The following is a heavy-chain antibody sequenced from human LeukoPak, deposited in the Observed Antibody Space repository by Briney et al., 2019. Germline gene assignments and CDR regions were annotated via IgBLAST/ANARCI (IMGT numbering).Heavy chain of an antibody. J-gene: IGHJ4*02. CDR2: IYTSGST. CDR3: ARSGLGPFDY. Sequence: PSQTLSLTCTVSGGSISSRSYYWSWIRQPAGKGLEWIGRIYTSGSTNYNPSLKSRVTLSVDTSRNQFSLKLSSVTAADTAVYYCARSGLGPFDYWGQGTLVTVSS. D-gene: IGHD3-16*01. V-gene: IGHV4-61*02. CDR1: GGSISSRSYY.